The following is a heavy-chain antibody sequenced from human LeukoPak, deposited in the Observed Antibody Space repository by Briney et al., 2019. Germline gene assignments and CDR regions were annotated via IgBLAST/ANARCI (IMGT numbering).Heavy chain of an antibody. Sequence: GGSLRLSCAASGFTFDDYAMHWVRQAPGKGLGWVSLISGDGGSTYYADSVKGRFTVSRDNSKNSLYLQMNSLRTEDTALYYCATPLGRGYSVHYFDYWGQGTLVTVSS. CDR3: ATPLGRGYSVHYFDY. V-gene: IGHV3-43*02. CDR2: ISGDGGST. D-gene: IGHD3-22*01. CDR1: GFTFDDYA. J-gene: IGHJ4*02.